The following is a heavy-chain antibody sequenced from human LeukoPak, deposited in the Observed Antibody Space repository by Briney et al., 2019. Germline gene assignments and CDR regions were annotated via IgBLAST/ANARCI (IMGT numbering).Heavy chain of an antibody. Sequence: SETLSLTCTVSGTSITSYYWNWIRQAPGQGPEWIGYGHYSGNTKYNPPLKSRVTISVDTSKNQFSLRLSSVTAADAAVYFCAKWASDNRAFDLWGQGTLVTVSS. CDR1: GTSITSYY. D-gene: IGHD2-8*01. CDR2: GHYSGNT. V-gene: IGHV4-59*08. CDR3: AKWASDNRAFDL. J-gene: IGHJ4*02.